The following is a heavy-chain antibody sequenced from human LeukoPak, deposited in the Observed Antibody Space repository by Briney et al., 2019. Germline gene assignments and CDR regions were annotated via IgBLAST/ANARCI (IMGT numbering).Heavy chain of an antibody. CDR3: ASSRGPVPSDY. D-gene: IGHD1-14*01. CDR2: ISGSGGST. Sequence: GGSLRLSCAASGFTFSSYAMSWVRQAPGKGLEWVSAISGSGGSTYYADSVKGRFTISRDNSKNTLYLQMDSLRAEDTAVYYCASSRGPVPSDYWGQGTLVTVSS. CDR1: GFTFSSYA. J-gene: IGHJ4*02. V-gene: IGHV3-23*01.